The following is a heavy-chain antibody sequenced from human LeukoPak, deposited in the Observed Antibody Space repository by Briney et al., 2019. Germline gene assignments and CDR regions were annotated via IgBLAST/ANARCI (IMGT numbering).Heavy chain of an antibody. CDR3: ARELLWFGELMGN. CDR2: IIPIPGIA. V-gene: IGHV1-69*04. J-gene: IGHJ4*02. D-gene: IGHD3-10*01. Sequence: GASVKVSCKASGGTFSSYAISWVRQAPGQGLEWMGRIIPIPGIANYAQKFQGRVTITADKSTSTAYMELSSLRSEDTAVYYCARELLWFGELMGNWGQGTLVTVSS. CDR1: GGTFSSYA.